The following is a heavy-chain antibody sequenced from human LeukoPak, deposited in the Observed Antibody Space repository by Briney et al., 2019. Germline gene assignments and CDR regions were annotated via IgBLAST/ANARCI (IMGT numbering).Heavy chain of an antibody. CDR2: ISYDGSDK. J-gene: IGHJ2*01. D-gene: IGHD5-12*01. Sequence: GGSLRLSCAASGFTFSSYGMHWVRQAPGKGLEWVAVISYDGSDKYYADSVKGRFTISRDNSKNTLYLQMNSLRAEDTAVYYCAKGGSAYDSWYFDLWGRGTLVSVSS. CDR1: GFTFSSYG. CDR3: AKGGSAYDSWYFDL. V-gene: IGHV3-30*18.